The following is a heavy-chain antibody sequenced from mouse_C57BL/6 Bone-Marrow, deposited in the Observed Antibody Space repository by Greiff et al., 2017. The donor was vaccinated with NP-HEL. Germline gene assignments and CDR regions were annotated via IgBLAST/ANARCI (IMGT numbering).Heavy chain of an antibody. V-gene: IGHV3-6*01. Sequence: EVKLQESGPGLVKPSQSLSLTCSVTGYSITSGYYWNWIRQFPGNKLEWMGYISYDGSNNYNPSLKNRISITRDTSKNQFFLKLNSVTTEDTATYYCAREGVLPWFAYWGQGTLVTVSA. J-gene: IGHJ3*01. CDR3: AREGVLPWFAY. CDR2: ISYDGSN. CDR1: GYSITSGYY.